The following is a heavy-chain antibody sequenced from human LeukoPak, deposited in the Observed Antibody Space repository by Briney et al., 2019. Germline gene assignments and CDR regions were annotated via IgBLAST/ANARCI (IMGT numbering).Heavy chain of an antibody. D-gene: IGHD3-16*01. V-gene: IGHV4-34*01. CDR2: INHSGST. CDR1: GGSFSGYY. Sequence: SETLSLTCAVYGGSFSGYYWSWIRQPPGKGLEWIGEINHSGSTNYNPSLKSRVTISADTSKNQFSLKLSSVTAADTAVYYCARQEGFGAYYYYGMDVWGQGTTVTVSS. CDR3: ARQEGFGAYYYYGMDV. J-gene: IGHJ6*02.